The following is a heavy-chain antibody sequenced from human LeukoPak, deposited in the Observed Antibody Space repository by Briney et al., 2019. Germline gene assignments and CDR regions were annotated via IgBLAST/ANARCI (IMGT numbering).Heavy chain of an antibody. CDR1: GYTFTSFW. Sequence: GESLKISCKGSGYTFTSFWIAWVRQTPGKGLEYMGIIYPTDSTTTYSPSFQGQVTMSVDKSINTAYLQWSSLNASDTAMYYCARRGGAADFDYWGQGTLVTVSS. CDR3: ARRGGAADFDY. V-gene: IGHV5-51*01. CDR2: IYPTDSTT. D-gene: IGHD3-16*01. J-gene: IGHJ4*02.